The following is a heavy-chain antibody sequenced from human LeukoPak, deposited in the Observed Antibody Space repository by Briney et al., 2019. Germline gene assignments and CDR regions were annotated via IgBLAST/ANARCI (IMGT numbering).Heavy chain of an antibody. CDR3: ARVGPRDAFDI. CDR1: GFTFSDYY. Sequence: GGSLRLSCAASGFTFSDYYMSWIRQAPGKGLEWVSYISNSGGATNYGDSVRGRFTISRDNSKNSLYLEMNSLRAEDTAVYYCARVGPRDAFDIWGQGTMVTVSS. D-gene: IGHD3/OR15-3a*01. V-gene: IGHV3-11*04. J-gene: IGHJ3*02. CDR2: ISNSGGAT.